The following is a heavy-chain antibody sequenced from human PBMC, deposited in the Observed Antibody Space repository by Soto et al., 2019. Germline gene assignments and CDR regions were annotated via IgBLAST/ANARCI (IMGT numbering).Heavy chain of an antibody. CDR1: GFTFSSYG. V-gene: IGHV3-33*01. J-gene: IGHJ6*02. Sequence: GGSLRLSCAASGFTFSSYGMHWVRQAPGKGLEWVAVIWYDGSNKYYADSVKGRFTISRDNSKNTLYLQMNSLRAEDTAVYYYARDWSSSSWYVYYYYGMDVWGQGTTVTVSS. D-gene: IGHD6-13*01. CDR3: ARDWSSSSWYVYYYYGMDV. CDR2: IWYDGSNK.